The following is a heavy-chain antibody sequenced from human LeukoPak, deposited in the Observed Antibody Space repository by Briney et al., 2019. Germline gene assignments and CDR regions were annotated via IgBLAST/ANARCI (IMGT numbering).Heavy chain of an antibody. D-gene: IGHD3-22*01. CDR1: GYTFTSYD. CDR3: ARSPYYYDSSGYYFDSSNAFDI. J-gene: IGHJ3*02. CDR2: MNPNSGNT. Sequence: ASVKVSCKASGYTFTSYDMNWVRQATGQGLEWMGWMNPNSGNTGYAQKFQGRVTITRSTSISTAYMELSSLRSEDTAVYYCARSPYYYDSSGYYFDSSNAFDIWGQGTMVTVSS. V-gene: IGHV1-8*03.